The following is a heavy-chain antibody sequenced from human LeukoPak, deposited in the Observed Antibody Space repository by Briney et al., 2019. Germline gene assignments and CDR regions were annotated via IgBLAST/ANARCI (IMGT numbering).Heavy chain of an antibody. CDR2: IYYSGST. Sequence: SGTLSLTCAVSGGSISSSNWWSWVRQPPGKGLEWIGDIYYSGSTNYNPFLKSRVTISVDTSKNQFSLKLSSVTAADTAVYYCARGRYFDWLLWGDFDYWGQGTLVTVSS. CDR3: ARGRYFDWLLWGDFDY. J-gene: IGHJ4*02. CDR1: GGSISSSNW. D-gene: IGHD3-9*01. V-gene: IGHV4-4*02.